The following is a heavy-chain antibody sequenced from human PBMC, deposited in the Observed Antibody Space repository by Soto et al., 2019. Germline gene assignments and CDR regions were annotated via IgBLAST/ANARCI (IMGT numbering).Heavy chain of an antibody. D-gene: IGHD3-3*01. CDR3: AKEYYDFWSRYLPLAY. CDR2: ISYDGSNK. J-gene: IGHJ4*02. CDR1: GSTFSSYG. V-gene: IGHV3-30*18. Sequence: GGSLRLSCAASGSTFSSYGMHWVRQAPGKGLEWVAVISYDGSNKYYADSVKGRFTISRDNSKNTLYLQMNSLRAEDTAVYYCAKEYYDFWSRYLPLAYPGQGTLVTVSS.